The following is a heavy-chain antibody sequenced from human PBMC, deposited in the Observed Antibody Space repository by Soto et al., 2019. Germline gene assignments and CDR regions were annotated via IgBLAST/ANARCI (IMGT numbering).Heavy chain of an antibody. CDR3: ARDGGNQWLLGEYYFDY. V-gene: IGHV1-2*04. D-gene: IGHD3-22*01. J-gene: IGHJ4*02. CDR1: GYTFTTYY. CDR2: INPNSGGT. Sequence: ASVKVSCKASGYTFTTYYMHWVRQAPGQGLEWMGWINPNSGGTNYAQKFQGWVTMTRDTSISTAYMELSSLRSDDTAVYYCARDGGNQWLLGEYYFDYWGQGTLVTVSS.